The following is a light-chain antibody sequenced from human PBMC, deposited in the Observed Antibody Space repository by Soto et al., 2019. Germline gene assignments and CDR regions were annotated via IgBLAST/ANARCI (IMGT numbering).Light chain of an antibody. CDR3: SSYTSSSTPCV. Sequence: QAVVTQPASVSGSPGQSITISCTGTSSDVGGYNYVSWYQQHPGKAPKLMIYEVSNRPSGVSNRFSGSKSGNTASLTISGLQAEDEADYYCSSYTSSSTPCVFGTGTKLTVL. CDR2: EVS. CDR1: SSDVGGYNY. V-gene: IGLV2-14*01. J-gene: IGLJ1*01.